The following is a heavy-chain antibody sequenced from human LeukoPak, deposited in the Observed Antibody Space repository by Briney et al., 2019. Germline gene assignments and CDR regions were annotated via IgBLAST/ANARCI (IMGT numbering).Heavy chain of an antibody. CDR1: GGSISSGSYY. J-gene: IGHJ4*02. Sequence: PSETLSLTCTVSGGSISSGSYYWSWIRQPAGKGLEWIGRIYTSGSTNYNPSLKSRVTISVDTSKNQFSLKLSSVTAADTAVYYCARGDGSGWYGLRMFDYWGQGTLVTVSS. V-gene: IGHV4-61*02. CDR3: ARGDGSGWYGLRMFDY. D-gene: IGHD6-19*01. CDR2: IYTSGST.